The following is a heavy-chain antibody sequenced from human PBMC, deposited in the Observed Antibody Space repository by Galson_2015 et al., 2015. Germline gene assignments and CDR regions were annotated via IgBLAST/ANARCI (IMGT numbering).Heavy chain of an antibody. Sequence: YYSGSTNSNPSLKSRVTMSVDTSKNQFSLRLTSVTAADTAVYFCARVLALADRTVDSWGEGTPVTVSS. CDR2: YYSGST. D-gene: IGHD6-19*01. V-gene: IGHV4-59*12. J-gene: IGHJ4*03. CDR3: ARVLALADRTVDS.